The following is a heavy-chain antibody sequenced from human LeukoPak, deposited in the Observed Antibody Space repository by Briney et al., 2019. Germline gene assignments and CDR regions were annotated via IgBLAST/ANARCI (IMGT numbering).Heavy chain of an antibody. D-gene: IGHD6-19*01. V-gene: IGHV4-31*03. CDR2: IYYSGST. J-gene: IGHJ4*02. CDR1: GGSISSGGYY. CDR3: AREVYSSGWYGTSDY. Sequence: SETLSLTCTVSGGSISSGGYYWSWIRQHPGKGLEWIGYIYYSGSTYYNPSLKSRVTISVDTSKNQFSLKLSSVTAADTAVYYCAREVYSSGWYGTSDYWGQGTLVTVSS.